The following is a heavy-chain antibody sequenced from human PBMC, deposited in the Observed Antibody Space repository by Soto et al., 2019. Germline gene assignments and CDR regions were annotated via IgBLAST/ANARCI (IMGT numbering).Heavy chain of an antibody. CDR2: IYPGDSDT. CDR1: GYSFTIYW. J-gene: IGHJ4*02. V-gene: IGHV5-51*01. Sequence: GESLKISCKGSGYSFTIYWIGWVRQMPGKGLEWMGIIYPGDSDTRYSPSFQGQVTISADKSISTAYLQWSSLKASDTTMYYCARHHDSSGYYYVYWGQGTLVTVSS. D-gene: IGHD3-22*01. CDR3: ARHHDSSGYYYVY.